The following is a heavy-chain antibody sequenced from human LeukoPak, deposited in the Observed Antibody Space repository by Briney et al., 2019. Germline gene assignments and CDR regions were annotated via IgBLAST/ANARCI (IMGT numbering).Heavy chain of an antibody. J-gene: IGHJ3*02. D-gene: IGHD1-26*01. Sequence: GGSLRLSCAASGFTVSSNYVNWVRQAPGKGLEWVSVIYSGGSTYYADSVKGRFTISRDNSKNTLYLQMNSLRAEDKAVYYCARGMYSGSYHDAFDIWGQGTMVTVSS. CDR1: GFTVSSNY. CDR2: IYSGGST. V-gene: IGHV3-53*01. CDR3: ARGMYSGSYHDAFDI.